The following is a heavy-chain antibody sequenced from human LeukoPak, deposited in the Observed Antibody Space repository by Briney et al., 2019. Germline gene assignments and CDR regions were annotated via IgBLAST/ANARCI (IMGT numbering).Heavy chain of an antibody. Sequence: GESLKISCIISGYTFTNYWIGWVRQMSGKGLEWMGIIYPGDSDTRYSPSFQGQVTISADKSISTAYLQWSSLKASDTAMYYCARQIDYGDYGYYYYMDVWGKGTTVTVSS. CDR3: ARQIDYGDYGYYYYMDV. V-gene: IGHV5-51*01. D-gene: IGHD4-17*01. J-gene: IGHJ6*03. CDR1: GYTFTNYW. CDR2: IYPGDSDT.